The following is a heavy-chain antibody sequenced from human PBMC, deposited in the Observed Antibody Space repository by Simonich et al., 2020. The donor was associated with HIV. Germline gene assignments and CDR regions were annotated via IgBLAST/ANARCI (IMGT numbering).Heavy chain of an antibody. CDR2: ISGSGGST. CDR1: GFTFSSYA. D-gene: IGHD3-3*01. V-gene: IGHV3-23*01. J-gene: IGHJ4*02. CDR3: AKDRYYNFWSGYYDY. Sequence: EVQLLESGGGLVQPGGSLRLSCAASGFTFSSYAMSWVRQAPGKVLEGVSAISGSGGSTYYADAVKGRFTISRDNSKNTLYLQMNSLRAEDTAVYYCAKDRYYNFWSGYYDYWGQGTLVTVSS.